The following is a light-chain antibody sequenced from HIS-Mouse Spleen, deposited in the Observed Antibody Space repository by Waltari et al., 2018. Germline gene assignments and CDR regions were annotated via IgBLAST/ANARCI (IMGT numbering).Light chain of an antibody. CDR2: DAS. Sequence: EIVLTQSPATLSLSPGERATLSCRASQSVSSYLAWYQQKPGQAPRLLIYDASNRATGIPARFSGSGSGTDFTLTISSLEPEDFAVYXCQQXSNWPPXTFGQGTRLEIK. J-gene: IGKJ5*01. CDR1: QSVSSY. V-gene: IGKV3-11*01. CDR3: QQXSNWPPXT.